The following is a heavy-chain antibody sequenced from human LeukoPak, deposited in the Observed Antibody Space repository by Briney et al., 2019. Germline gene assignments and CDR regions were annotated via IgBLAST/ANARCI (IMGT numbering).Heavy chain of an antibody. Sequence: SETLSLTCTVSGASIGSSPYYWGWIRQPPGKGLEWIGSRSTYHNPSLESRVTISVDTSENQFSLKLNSVTAADTAVYYCARHGAMAAAATTPDYWGQGTLVTVSS. J-gene: IGHJ4*02. CDR1: GASIGSSPYY. D-gene: IGHD6-13*01. V-gene: IGHV4-39*01. CDR3: ARHGAMAAAATTPDY. CDR2: RST.